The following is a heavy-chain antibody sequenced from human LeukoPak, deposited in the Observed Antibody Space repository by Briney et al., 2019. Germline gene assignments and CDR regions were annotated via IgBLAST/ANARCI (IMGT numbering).Heavy chain of an antibody. Sequence: PSETLSLTCTVSGGSISISSYYWGSIRQPPGEGLEWIGSIYYSGSTYYNPSLKTRVTIAVDTSNNQYSLKLSSVTAADTAVYYCARHVSRIAARPRWFDPWGQGTLVTVSS. D-gene: IGHD6-6*01. V-gene: IGHV4-39*01. CDR3: ARHVSRIAARPRWFDP. J-gene: IGHJ5*02. CDR2: IYYSGST. CDR1: GGSISISSYY.